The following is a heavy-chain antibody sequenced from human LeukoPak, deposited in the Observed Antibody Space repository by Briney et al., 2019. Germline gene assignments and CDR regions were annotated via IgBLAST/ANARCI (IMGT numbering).Heavy chain of an antibody. CDR2: INHSGST. CDR1: GGSFSGYY. D-gene: IGHD6-6*01. V-gene: IGHV4-34*01. J-gene: IGHJ4*02. Sequence: SETLSLTCAVYGGSFSGYYWSWIRQPPGKGLEWIGEINHSGSTNYNPSLKSRVTISVDTSKNQFSLKLSSVTAADTAVYYCARMSIAARNGDYWGQGTLVTVSS. CDR3: ARMSIAARNGDY.